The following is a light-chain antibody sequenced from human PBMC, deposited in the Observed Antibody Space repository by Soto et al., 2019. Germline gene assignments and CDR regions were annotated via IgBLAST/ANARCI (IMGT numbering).Light chain of an antibody. J-gene: IGKJ5*01. CDR3: QEYYDWPIT. Sequence: EIVLTQSPGTLSLSPGERATLSCRASQSVSSSYLAWYQQKAGQAPRFLIYAASTRAAGIPARFSGSGSGTDFALTISSLQSEDFAIYYCQEYYDWPITFGQGTRL. CDR1: QSVSSSY. V-gene: IGKV3-15*01. CDR2: AAS.